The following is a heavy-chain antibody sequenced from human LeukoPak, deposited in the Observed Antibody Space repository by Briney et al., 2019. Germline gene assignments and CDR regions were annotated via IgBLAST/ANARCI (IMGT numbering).Heavy chain of an antibody. D-gene: IGHD3/OR15-3a*01. Sequence: SETLSLTCTVSGGSISSGSYYWSWIRQPAGKGLEWIGRIYTSGSTNYNPSLTSRVTMSVDTSKNQFSLKLSSVTAADTAVYYCARVISDGVYYYYYMDVWGKGTTVTVSS. V-gene: IGHV4-61*02. CDR2: IYTSGST. CDR3: ARVISDGVYYYYYMDV. J-gene: IGHJ6*03. CDR1: GGSISSGSYY.